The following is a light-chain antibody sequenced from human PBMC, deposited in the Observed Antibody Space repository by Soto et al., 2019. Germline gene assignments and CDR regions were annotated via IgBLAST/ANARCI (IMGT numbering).Light chain of an antibody. CDR1: QSVSSSY. CDR2: AAS. V-gene: IGKV3-20*01. Sequence: EIVLTQSPGTLSLSPGERATLSCRASQSVSSSYLAWYQQKPGQAPRLLIYAASSRATGIPDRFGGGGSGTDFTLTISRLEPEDLAVYYCQHHGPSPIFTFGPGTKVDLK. CDR3: QHHGPSPIFT. J-gene: IGKJ3*01.